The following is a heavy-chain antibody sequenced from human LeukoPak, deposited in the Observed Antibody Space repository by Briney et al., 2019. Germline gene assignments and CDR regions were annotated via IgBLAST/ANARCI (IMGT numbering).Heavy chain of an antibody. J-gene: IGHJ4*02. V-gene: IGHV1-18*04. CDR2: ISAYNGNT. CDR3: ARDSGYYSYFDY. Sequence: ASVKVSCKASGYTFTVYYMHWVRQAPGQGREWMGWISAYNGNTNYAQKLQGRVTMTTDTSTSTAYMELRSLRSDDTAVYYCARDSGYYSYFDYWGQGTLVTVSS. CDR1: GYTFTVYY. D-gene: IGHD3-22*01.